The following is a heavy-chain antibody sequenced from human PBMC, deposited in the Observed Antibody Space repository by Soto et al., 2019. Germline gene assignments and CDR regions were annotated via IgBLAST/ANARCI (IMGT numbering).Heavy chain of an antibody. J-gene: IGHJ6*02. CDR1: GYTLTELS. CDR2: FDPEDGET. D-gene: IGHD3-10*01. V-gene: IGHV1-24*01. CDR3: ATLGTMVRGVKYYSGMDV. Sequence: ASVKVSCKVSGYTLTELSMHWVRQAPGKGLEWMGGFDPEDGETIYAQKFQGRVTMTEDTSTDTAYMELSSLRSEDTAVYYCATLGTMVRGVKYYSGMDVWGQGTTVTVSS.